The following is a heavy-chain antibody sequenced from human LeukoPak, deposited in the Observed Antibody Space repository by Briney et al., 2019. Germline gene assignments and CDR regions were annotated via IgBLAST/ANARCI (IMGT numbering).Heavy chain of an antibody. CDR1: GFTFSNYA. Sequence: GGSLRLSCVASGFTFSNYAMSWVRQTPGKGLEWVSVISNSGSNTYYADSMKGRFTISRDNSKNTLYLQMNSLRAEDTALYHCAKERSLNGGYSDGYFDHWGQGTLVTVSS. CDR2: ISNSGSNT. D-gene: IGHD4-23*01. J-gene: IGHJ4*02. V-gene: IGHV3-23*01. CDR3: AKERSLNGGYSDGYFDH.